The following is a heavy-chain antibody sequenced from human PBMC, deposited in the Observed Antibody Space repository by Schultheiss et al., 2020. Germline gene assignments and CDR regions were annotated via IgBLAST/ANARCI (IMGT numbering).Heavy chain of an antibody. CDR1: GGSISSGGYY. V-gene: IGHV4-31*03. J-gene: IGHJ3*02. Sequence: SETLSLTCTVSGGSISSGGYYWSWIRQHPGKGLEWIGYIYYSGSTYYNPSLKSRVTISVNTSRNHFSLNLNSVTAADTAVYFCARGPSDDAFDIWGQGTMVTVSS. CDR3: ARGPSDDAFDI. CDR2: IYYSGST.